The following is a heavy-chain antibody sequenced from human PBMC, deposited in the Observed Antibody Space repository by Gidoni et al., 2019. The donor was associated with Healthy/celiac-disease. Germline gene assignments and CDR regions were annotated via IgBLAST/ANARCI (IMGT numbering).Heavy chain of an antibody. Sequence: QVQLQQWGAGLLQPSETLSLTCAVYGGSFSGYYWSWIRQPPGKGLEWIGEINHSGSTNYNPSLKSRVTISVDTSKNQFSLKLSSVTAADTAVYYCARGHSTYYYDSSGYPDAFDIWGQGTMVTVSS. V-gene: IGHV4-34*01. CDR3: ARGHSTYYYDSSGYPDAFDI. D-gene: IGHD3-22*01. J-gene: IGHJ3*02. CDR2: INHSGST. CDR1: GGSFSGYY.